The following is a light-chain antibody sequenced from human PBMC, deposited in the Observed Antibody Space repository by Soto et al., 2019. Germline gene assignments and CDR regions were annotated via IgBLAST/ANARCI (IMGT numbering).Light chain of an antibody. CDR3: AAWDDSLNALA. J-gene: IGLJ1*01. V-gene: IGLV1-44*01. CDR1: SSNIGSNT. CDR2: NNN. Sequence: QSVLTQPPSASGTPGQRVTISCSGSSSNIGSNTVNWYQQLPGTAPKLLIYNNNQRPSGVPDRFSGSKSGTSASLAISGLQSEDEADYYCAAWDDSLNALAFGTGTKVTVL.